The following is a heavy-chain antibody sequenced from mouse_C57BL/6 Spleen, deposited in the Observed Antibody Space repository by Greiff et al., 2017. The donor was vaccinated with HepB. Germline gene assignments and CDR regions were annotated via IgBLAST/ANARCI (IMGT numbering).Heavy chain of an antibody. CDR1: GYTFTSYD. CDR2: IYPRDGST. V-gene: IGHV1-85*01. J-gene: IGHJ3*01. CDR3: AGDYDYDRFAY. D-gene: IGHD2-4*01. Sequence: QVQLKESGPELVKPGASVKLSCKASGYTFTSYDINWVKQRPGQGLEWIGWIYPRDGSTKYNEKFKGKATLTVDTSSSTAYMELHSLTSEDSAVYFCAGDYDYDRFAYWGQGTLVTVSA.